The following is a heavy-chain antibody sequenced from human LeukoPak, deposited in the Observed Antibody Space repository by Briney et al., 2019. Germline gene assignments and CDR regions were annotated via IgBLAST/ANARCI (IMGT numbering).Heavy chain of an antibody. J-gene: IGHJ5*02. CDR2: IYYRGST. CDR3: ARHYLSDGILSTFDP. V-gene: IGHV4-39*01. Sequence: SETLSLTCTVSGGSISSSPYYWGWIRQPPGKGLEWIGTIYYRGSTYSNPSLNSRVTISLDTSKDQFSLRLRSVTAADTALYYCARHYLSDGILSTFDPWGQGTLVTVSS. CDR1: GGSISSSPYY. D-gene: IGHD2-2*01.